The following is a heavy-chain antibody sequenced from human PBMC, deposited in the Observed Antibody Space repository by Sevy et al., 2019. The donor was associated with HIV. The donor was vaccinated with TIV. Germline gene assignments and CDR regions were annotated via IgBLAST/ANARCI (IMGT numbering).Heavy chain of an antibody. J-gene: IGHJ4*02. CDR2: FSFGCGRI. Sequence: GGSLRLSCAASGFTFSKYSMSWVRQAPGKGLEWVATFSFGCGRINYAYSVKGRVTISRDDSKNKLYLQMNSLRDEDTAVYYCARAWCTKPHDYWGQGTLVTVSS. CDR1: GFTFSKYS. CDR3: ARAWCTKPHDY. D-gene: IGHD2-15*01. V-gene: IGHV3-23*01.